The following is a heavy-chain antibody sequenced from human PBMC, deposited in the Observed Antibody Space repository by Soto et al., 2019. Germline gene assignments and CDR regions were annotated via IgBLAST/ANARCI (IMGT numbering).Heavy chain of an antibody. Sequence: PGGSLRLSCAASGFTFSSYEINWVRQAPGKGLEWVSYISSSGSTIYYADSVKGRFTISRDNAKNSLYLQMNSLRAEDTAVYYCARVGYYYDSSGPWGQGTLVTIAS. CDR1: GFTFSSYE. CDR3: ARVGYYYDSSGP. D-gene: IGHD3-22*01. CDR2: ISSSGSTI. V-gene: IGHV3-48*03. J-gene: IGHJ1*01.